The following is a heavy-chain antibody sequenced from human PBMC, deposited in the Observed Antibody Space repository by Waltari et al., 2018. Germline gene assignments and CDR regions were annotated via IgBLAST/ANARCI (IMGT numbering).Heavy chain of an antibody. V-gene: IGHV3-48*03. CDR2: IGSGYNT. CDR1: GLSFGGSH. Sequence: EVQLVESGGGLAQPGGSLRLSCVASGLSFGGSHMNWVRQAPGRGLELISYIGSGYNTWYADSVKGRFTISRDNARSSLHLQMNSLRVEDTAIYYCVRDNDWAFHNWSQGTVVTVSS. J-gene: IGHJ4*02. CDR3: VRDNDWAFHN. D-gene: IGHD3-9*01.